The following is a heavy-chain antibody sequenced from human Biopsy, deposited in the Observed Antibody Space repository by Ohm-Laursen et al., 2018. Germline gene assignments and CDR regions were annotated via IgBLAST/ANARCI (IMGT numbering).Heavy chain of an antibody. CDR2: IKQDGNEK. V-gene: IGHV3-7*01. CDR1: GFTFSDYW. J-gene: IGHJ4*02. D-gene: IGHD1-26*01. CDR3: ARARGSGRLRYHFDY. Sequence: SLRLSCSASGFTFSDYWMGWVRQAPGKGLEWVANIKQDGNEKYYVDSVMGRFTISRDNGKNLLYLQMNSLRAEDTAVYYCARARGSGRLRYHFDYWGQGTLVTVSS.